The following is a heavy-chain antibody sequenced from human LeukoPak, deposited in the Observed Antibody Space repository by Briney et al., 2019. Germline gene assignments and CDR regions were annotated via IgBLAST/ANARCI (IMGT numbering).Heavy chain of an antibody. V-gene: IGHV3-48*01. CDR2: ISSSSSTI. Sequence: GGSLRLSCAASGFTFSSYSMNWVRQAPGKGLEWASYISSSSSTIYYADSVKGRFTISRDNAKNSLYLQMNSLRAEDTAVYYCARAPYCGGDCYGDYWGQGTLVTVSS. J-gene: IGHJ4*02. CDR1: GFTFSSYS. CDR3: ARAPYCGGDCYGDY. D-gene: IGHD2-21*01.